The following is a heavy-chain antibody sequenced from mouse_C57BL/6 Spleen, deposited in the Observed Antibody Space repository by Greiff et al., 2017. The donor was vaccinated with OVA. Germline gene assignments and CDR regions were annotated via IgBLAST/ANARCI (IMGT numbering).Heavy chain of an antibody. D-gene: IGHD1-1*01. CDR2: ISSGGSYT. J-gene: IGHJ2*01. V-gene: IGHV5-6*01. CDR1: GFTFSSYG. CDR3: ARHYYGSSFFDY. Sequence: EVQLMESGGDLVKPGGSLKLSCAASGFTFSSYGMSWVRQTPDKRLEWVATISSGGSYTYYPDSVKGRFTISRDNAKNTLYLQMSSLKSEDTAMYYCARHYYGSSFFDYWGKGTTLTVSS.